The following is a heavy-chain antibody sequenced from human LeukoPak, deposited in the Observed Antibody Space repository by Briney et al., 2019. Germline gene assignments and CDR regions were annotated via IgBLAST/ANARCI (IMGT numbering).Heavy chain of an antibody. CDR2: IIPIFGTA. D-gene: IGHD4-17*01. V-gene: IGHV1-69*13. Sequence: SVKVSCKASGGTFSSYAISWVRQAPGQGLEWMGGIIPIFGTANYAQKFQGRVTITADESTSTAYMELSSLTSEDTAVYYCARDAFYGDYSYFDSRGQGTLVTVSS. J-gene: IGHJ4*02. CDR3: ARDAFYGDYSYFDS. CDR1: GGTFSSYA.